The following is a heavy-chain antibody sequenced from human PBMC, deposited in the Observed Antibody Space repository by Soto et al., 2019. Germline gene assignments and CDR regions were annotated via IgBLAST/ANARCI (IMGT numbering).Heavy chain of an antibody. CDR2: LYYSGNT. CDR3: ARGGSEGGLDV. Sequence: QMQLQESGPGVVKPSETLSLTCTVSGASISTYYWTWIRQAPGKGLEWIGYLYYSGNTTYNPSLKSRVTMSVDTSKNHFYLTLTSATAADTAVYFCARGGSEGGLDVWGQGTTVAVSS. CDR1: GASISTYY. D-gene: IGHD3-10*01. V-gene: IGHV4-59*01. J-gene: IGHJ6*02.